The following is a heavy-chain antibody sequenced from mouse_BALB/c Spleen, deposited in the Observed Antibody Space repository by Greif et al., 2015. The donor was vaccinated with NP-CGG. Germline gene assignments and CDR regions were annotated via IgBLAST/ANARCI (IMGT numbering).Heavy chain of an antibody. CDR1: GFTFSSYA. J-gene: IGHJ2*01. V-gene: IGHV5-9-3*01. CDR2: ISSGGSYT. D-gene: IGHD2-14*01. CDR3: ARHRGGTQYFDY. Sequence: EVQLVESGGGLVKPGGSLKLSCAASGFTFSSYAMSWVRQTPEKRLEWVATISSGGSYTYYPDSVKGRFTISRDNAKNTLYLQMSSLRSEDTAMYYCARHRGGTQYFDYWGQGTTLTVSS.